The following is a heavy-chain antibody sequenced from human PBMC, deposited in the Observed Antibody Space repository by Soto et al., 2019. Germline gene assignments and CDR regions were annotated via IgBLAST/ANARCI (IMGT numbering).Heavy chain of an antibody. V-gene: IGHV1-2*02. CDR1: GYPFTGYY. Sequence: QVQLVQSGAEVKKPGASVKVSCKASGYPFTGYYMHWVRQAPGQGLEWMAWINPNSGGTYYAQKFQGRVSMTRDTSISTAYMELSRLRSDDTAVYYCAREYCSSTSCYTVNGMDVWGQGTTVTVSS. CDR2: INPNSGGT. J-gene: IGHJ6*02. CDR3: AREYCSSTSCYTVNGMDV. D-gene: IGHD2-2*02.